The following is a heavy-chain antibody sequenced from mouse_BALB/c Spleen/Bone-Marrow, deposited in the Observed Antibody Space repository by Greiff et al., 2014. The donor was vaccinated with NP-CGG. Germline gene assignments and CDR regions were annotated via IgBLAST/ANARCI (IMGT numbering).Heavy chain of an antibody. J-gene: IGHJ4*01. V-gene: IGHV1-54*01. Sequence: VQLQQSGAELVRPGTSVKVSCKGSGYVFTNYLIEWVKQRPGQGLEWIGVINSGSGGTKYNEKFKGKATLTADKSSSTAYMQLSSLTSDDSAVYFCARAITDAMDYWGQGTSVTVSS. CDR2: INSGSGGT. CDR3: ARAITDAMDY. CDR1: GYVFTNYL. D-gene: IGHD2-4*01.